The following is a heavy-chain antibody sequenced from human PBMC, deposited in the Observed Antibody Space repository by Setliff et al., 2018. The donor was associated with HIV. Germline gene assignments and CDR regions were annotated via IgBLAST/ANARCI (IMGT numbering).Heavy chain of an antibody. Sequence: GASVKVSCKASGGTFSTYAISWVRQAPGQGLEWMGGIIPIFGTTNYAQKFQGRVTITADDSTSTAYMELTSLRSEDTAVYYCARDPDRVRGIYYYYMDVWGQGTTVTVS. D-gene: IGHD6-13*01. CDR2: IIPIFGTT. CDR3: ARDPDRVRGIYYYYMDV. J-gene: IGHJ6*03. CDR1: GGTFSTYA. V-gene: IGHV1-69*13.